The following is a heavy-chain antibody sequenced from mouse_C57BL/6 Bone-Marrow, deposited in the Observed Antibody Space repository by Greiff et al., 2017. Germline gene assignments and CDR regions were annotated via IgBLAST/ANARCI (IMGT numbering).Heavy chain of an antibody. J-gene: IGHJ2*01. CDR1: GYTFTSYG. V-gene: IGHV1-81*01. CDR2: IYPRSGNT. D-gene: IGHD1-1*01. Sequence: VQLQESGAELARPGASVKLSCKASGYTFTSYGISWVKQRTGQGLEWIGEIYPRSGNTYYNEKFKGKATLTADKSSSTAYMELRSLTSEDSAVYFCARWGLLRSWYFDYWGQGTTLTVSS. CDR3: ARWGLLRSWYFDY.